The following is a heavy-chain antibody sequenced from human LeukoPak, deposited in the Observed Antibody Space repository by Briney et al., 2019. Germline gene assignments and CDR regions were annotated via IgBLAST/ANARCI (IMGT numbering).Heavy chain of an antibody. CDR2: INHSGST. CDR1: GGSFSGYY. D-gene: IGHD2-15*01. CDR3: ARDMKGYGDDAFDI. Sequence: SETLSLTCAVYGGSFSGYYWSWIRQPPGKGLEWIGEINHSGSTNYNPSLKSRVTISVDTSKNQFSLKLSSVTAADTAVYYCARDMKGYGDDAFDIWGQGTMVTVSS. V-gene: IGHV4-34*09. J-gene: IGHJ3*02.